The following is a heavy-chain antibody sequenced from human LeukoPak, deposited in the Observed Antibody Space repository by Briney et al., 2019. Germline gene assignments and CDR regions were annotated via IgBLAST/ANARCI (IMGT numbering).Heavy chain of an antibody. CDR1: GFTFSDYY. CDR3: ARDDCSSTSCRNWLDP. Sequence: NPGGSLRLSCAASGFTFSDYYMSWIRQAPGKGLEWVSYVSSSGSTIYYADSVKGRFTISRDNAKNSLYLQMNSLRAEDTAVYYCARDDCSSTSCRNWLDPWGQGTLVTVSS. J-gene: IGHJ5*02. CDR2: VSSSGSTI. V-gene: IGHV3-11*01. D-gene: IGHD2-2*01.